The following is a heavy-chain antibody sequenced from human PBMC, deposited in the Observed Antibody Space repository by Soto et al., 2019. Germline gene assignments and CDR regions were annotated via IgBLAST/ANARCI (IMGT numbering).Heavy chain of an antibody. J-gene: IGHJ4*02. Sequence: PGGSLRLSCSVSGFIFSTYGMNWVRQSPGKGLEWVSSISSSRSYIYYADSVRGRFTISRDNAKELLFLQMNSLRAEDTAVYYCARANSGTFVFLSVYPSAFDYCGPGTQVTAS. CDR2: ISSSRSYI. CDR3: ARANSGTFVFLSVYPSAFDY. D-gene: IGHD1-7*01. CDR1: GFIFSTYG. V-gene: IGHV3-21*01.